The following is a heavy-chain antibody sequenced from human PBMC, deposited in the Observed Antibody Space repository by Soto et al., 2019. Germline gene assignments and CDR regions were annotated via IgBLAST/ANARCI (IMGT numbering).Heavy chain of an antibody. D-gene: IGHD2-2*01. J-gene: IGHJ4*02. CDR2: IKSKTDGGTT. V-gene: IGHV3-15*01. CDR3: TTDIVVVPAGDFDY. Sequence: LGGSLRLSCAASGFTFSNAWMSWVRQAPGKGLEWVGRIKSKTDGGTTDYAAPVKGRFTISRDDSKNTLYLQMNSLKTEDTAVYYCTTDIVVVPAGDFDYWGQGTLVTVSS. CDR1: GFTFSNAW.